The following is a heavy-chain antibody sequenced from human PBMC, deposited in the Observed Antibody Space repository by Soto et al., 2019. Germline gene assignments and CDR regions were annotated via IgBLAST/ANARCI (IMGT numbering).Heavy chain of an antibody. CDR3: ASAGSFDN. CDR1: GFTFSTFG. CDR2: ITSDGSYK. Sequence: QVQLVESGGGVVQPGTSLRLSCAASGFTFSTFGMHWVRQPPGKGLDWVAIITSDGSYKSYADSVKGRFTISRDNSKNTLYLQMNNLRPEDTAVYYCASAGSFDNWGQGTLVTVSS. J-gene: IGHJ4*02. V-gene: IGHV3-30*03.